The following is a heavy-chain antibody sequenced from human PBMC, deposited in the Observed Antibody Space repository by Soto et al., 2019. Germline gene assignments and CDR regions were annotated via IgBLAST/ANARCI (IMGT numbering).Heavy chain of an antibody. D-gene: IGHD6-6*01. V-gene: IGHV4-39*01. CDR3: ARRKYSSYYYYYGMDV. CDR1: GGSISSSSYY. J-gene: IGHJ6*02. Sequence: PSDTLSLTCTVSGGSISSSSYYWGWIRQPPGKGLEWIGSIYYSGSTYYNPSLKSRVTISVDTSKNQFSLKLSSVTAADTAVYYCARRKYSSYYYYYGMDVWGQGTTLTVSS. CDR2: IYYSGST.